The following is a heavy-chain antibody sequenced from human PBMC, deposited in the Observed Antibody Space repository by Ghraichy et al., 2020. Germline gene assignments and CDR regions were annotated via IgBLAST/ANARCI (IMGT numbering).Heavy chain of an antibody. CDR3: ARSLGYCSSTSCYGWFDP. V-gene: IGHV3-13*01. CDR1: GFTFSSYD. CDR2: IGTAGDT. Sequence: GGSLRLSCAASGFTFSSYDMHWVRQATGKGLEWVSAIGTAGDTYYPGSVKGRFTISRENAKNSLYLQMNSLRAGDTAVYYCARSLGYCSSTSCYGWFDPWGQGTLVTVSS. J-gene: IGHJ5*02. D-gene: IGHD2-2*01.